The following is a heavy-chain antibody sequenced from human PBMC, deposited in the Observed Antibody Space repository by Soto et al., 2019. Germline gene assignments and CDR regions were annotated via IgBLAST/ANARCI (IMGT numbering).Heavy chain of an antibody. CDR3: AKPNYSSSSYYYYGMDV. V-gene: IGHV3-23*01. J-gene: IGHJ6*02. D-gene: IGHD6-6*01. CDR1: GFTFSSYA. Sequence: GGSLRLSCAASGFTFSSYAISWVRQAPGKGLEWVSAISGSGGSTYYADSVKGRFTVSRDDSKNTLYLQMNSLRAEDTAVYYCAKPNYSSSSYYYYGMDVWGQGTTVTVSS. CDR2: ISGSGGST.